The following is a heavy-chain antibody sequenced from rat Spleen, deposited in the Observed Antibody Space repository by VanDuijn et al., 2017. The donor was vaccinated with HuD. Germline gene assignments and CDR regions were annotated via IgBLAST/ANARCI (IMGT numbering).Heavy chain of an antibody. Sequence: VQLVESGGGLVQPGKSLKLSCSASGFTFSSYGMHWIRQAPGKGLDWVAYISSSSGTVSADAVKGRFTISRDNANNTLYLQLNSLKSEDTAIYYCARSGPYYYSSYRDVMDAWGQGASVTVSS. CDR1: GFTFSSYG. CDR2: ISSSSGT. V-gene: IGHV5-62*01. CDR3: ARSGPYYYSSYRDVMDA. D-gene: IGHD1-2*01. J-gene: IGHJ4*01.